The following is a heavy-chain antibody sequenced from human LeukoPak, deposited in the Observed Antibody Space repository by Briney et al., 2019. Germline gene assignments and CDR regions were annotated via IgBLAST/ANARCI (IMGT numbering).Heavy chain of an antibody. J-gene: IGHJ4*02. V-gene: IGHV3-23*01. CDR2: ISGSGGST. CDR3: AKDLTPQLWSNFDY. Sequence: GGSLRLSCAASGFTFSSYAMSWVRQAPGKGLEWVSAISGSGGSTYYADSVKGRLTISRDNSKNTLYLQMNSLRAEDTAVYYCAKDLTPQLWSNFDYWGQGTLVTVSS. D-gene: IGHD5-18*01. CDR1: GFTFSSYA.